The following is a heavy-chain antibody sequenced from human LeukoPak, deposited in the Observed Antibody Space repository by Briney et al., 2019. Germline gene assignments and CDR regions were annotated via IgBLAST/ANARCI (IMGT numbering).Heavy chain of an antibody. D-gene: IGHD6-19*01. Sequence: PSETLSLTCTVSGGSISSGSHYWSWIRQPAGKGLEWIGRIYTSGSTNYNPSLKSRVTISVDTSKNQFSLKLSSVTAADTAVYYCARDLGYSSGRFDPWGQGTLVTVSS. J-gene: IGHJ5*02. CDR2: IYTSGST. V-gene: IGHV4-61*02. CDR1: GGSISSGSHY. CDR3: ARDLGYSSGRFDP.